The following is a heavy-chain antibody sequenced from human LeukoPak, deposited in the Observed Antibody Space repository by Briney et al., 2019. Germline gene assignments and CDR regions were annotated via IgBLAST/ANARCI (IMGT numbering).Heavy chain of an antibody. V-gene: IGHV4-38-2*01. CDR2: IYHSGST. CDR1: GYSISSGYY. D-gene: IGHD5-12*01. J-gene: IGHJ5*02. CDR3: ARERCFGGYSGYGEVDP. Sequence: PSETLSLTCAVSGYSISSGYYWGWIRQPPGKGLEWIGSIYHSGSTYYNPSLKSRVTISVDTSKNQFSLKLSSVTAADTAVYYCARERCFGGYSGYGEVDPWGQGTLVTVSS.